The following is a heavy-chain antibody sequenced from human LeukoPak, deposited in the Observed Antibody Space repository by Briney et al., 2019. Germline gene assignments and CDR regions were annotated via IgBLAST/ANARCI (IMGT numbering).Heavy chain of an antibody. CDR1: GGSISSSSYY. J-gene: IGHJ4*02. CDR2: INISGNT. Sequence: PSETLSLTCTVSGGSISSSSYYWGWIRQPPGKGLEWIGRINISGNTNYNPSLKSRVTMSLDTSKNQISLKLSAVTAADTAVYYCARDPLKGFDYWGQGMLVTVSS. V-gene: IGHV4-39*07. CDR3: ARDPLKGFDY.